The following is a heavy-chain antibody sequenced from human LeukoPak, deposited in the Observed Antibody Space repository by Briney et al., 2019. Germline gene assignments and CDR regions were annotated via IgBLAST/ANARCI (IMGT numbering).Heavy chain of an antibody. CDR1: GGSFSGYY. Sequence: PSETLSLTCAVYGGSFSGYYWSWIRQPPGKGLEWIGEINHSGSTNYNPSLKSRVTISVDTSKNQFSLKLSSVTAADTAVYYCASTYERARFEPWGQGTLVTVSS. D-gene: IGHD3-3*01. V-gene: IGHV4-34*01. J-gene: IGHJ5*02. CDR2: INHSGST. CDR3: ASTYERARFEP.